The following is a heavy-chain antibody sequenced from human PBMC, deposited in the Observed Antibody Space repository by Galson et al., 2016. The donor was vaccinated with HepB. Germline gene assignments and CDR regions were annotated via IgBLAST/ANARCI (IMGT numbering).Heavy chain of an antibody. CDR1: GDSVSSNSAG. V-gene: IGHV6-1*01. J-gene: IGHJ4*02. CDR2: TYYRSTWHF. CDR3: ARSYLLGRGFGS. Sequence: CAISGDSVSSNSAGWYWIRQSPSRGLEWLGRTYYRSTWHFDYAESVESRISINPDTAKNQFSLQLNPVTPEDTAIYYCARSYLLGRGFGSWGQGTLVTVPS. D-gene: IGHD7-27*01.